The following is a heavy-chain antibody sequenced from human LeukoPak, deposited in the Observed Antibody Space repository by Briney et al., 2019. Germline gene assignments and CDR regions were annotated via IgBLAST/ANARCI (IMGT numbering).Heavy chain of an antibody. V-gene: IGHV1-46*01. Sequence: ASVKVSFKASGYTFTSYYMHWVRQAPGQGLEWMGIINPSGGSTSYAQKFQGRVAMTRDTSTSTVYMELSSLRSEDTAVYYCARGRLGGSSSDWFDPWGQGTLVTVSS. CDR3: ARGRLGGSSSDWFDP. CDR2: INPSGGST. J-gene: IGHJ5*02. D-gene: IGHD6-6*01. CDR1: GYTFTSYY.